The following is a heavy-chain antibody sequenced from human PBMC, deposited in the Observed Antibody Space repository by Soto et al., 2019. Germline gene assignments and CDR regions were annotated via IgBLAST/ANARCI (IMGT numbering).Heavy chain of an antibody. CDR3: TTDLGDYGDDYYFDY. Sequence: EVQLVESGGGLVKPGGSLRLSCAASGFTFSNAWMSWVRQAPGKGLEWVGRIKSKTDGGTTDYAAPVKGRFTISREDSKNTLYLQMNSLKTEDTAVDDCTTDLGDYGDDYYFDYWGQGTLVTVSS. CDR1: GFTFSNAW. V-gene: IGHV3-15*01. CDR2: IKSKTDGGTT. J-gene: IGHJ4*02. D-gene: IGHD4-17*01.